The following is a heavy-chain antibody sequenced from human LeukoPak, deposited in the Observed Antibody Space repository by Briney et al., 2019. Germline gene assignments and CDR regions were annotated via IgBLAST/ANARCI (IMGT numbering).Heavy chain of an antibody. CDR2: IGTAGDT. D-gene: IGHD4-17*01. CDR3: ARSDAVTNFDY. Sequence: PGGSLRLSCAASGFTFSSYDMHWVRQATGKGLEWVSAIGTAGDTYYPGSVKGRFTISRENAKNSLYLQMNSLRAGDTAVYYCARSDAVTNFDYWGQGTLVTVSS. CDR1: GFTFSSYD. V-gene: IGHV3-13*01. J-gene: IGHJ4*02.